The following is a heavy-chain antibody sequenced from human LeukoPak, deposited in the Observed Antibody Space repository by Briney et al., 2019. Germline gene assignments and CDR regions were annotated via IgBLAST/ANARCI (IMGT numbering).Heavy chain of an antibody. Sequence: GGSLRLSCSASGFTFSSYGMHWVRQAPGKGLEWVAVIWYDGSNKYYADSVKGRFTISRDNSKNTLYLQMNSLRAEDTAVYYCARDVPAYYYDSSGYTDAFDIWGQGTMVTVSS. V-gene: IGHV3-33*08. D-gene: IGHD3-22*01. CDR2: IWYDGSNK. CDR1: GFTFSSYG. J-gene: IGHJ3*02. CDR3: ARDVPAYYYDSSGYTDAFDI.